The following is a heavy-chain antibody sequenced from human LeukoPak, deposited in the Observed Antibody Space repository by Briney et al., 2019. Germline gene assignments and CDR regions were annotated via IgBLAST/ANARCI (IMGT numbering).Heavy chain of an antibody. CDR2: IKQDGSEK. CDR3: ARISGRDGYNPFDY. J-gene: IGHJ4*02. Sequence: GGSLRLSCAASGFTFSSYWMSWVRQAPGKGLEWVANIKQDGSEKYYVDSVKGRFTISRDNAKNSLYLQMNSLRAEDTAVYYCARISGRDGYNPFDYWGQGTLVTVSS. CDR1: GFTFSSYW. V-gene: IGHV3-7*01. D-gene: IGHD5-24*01.